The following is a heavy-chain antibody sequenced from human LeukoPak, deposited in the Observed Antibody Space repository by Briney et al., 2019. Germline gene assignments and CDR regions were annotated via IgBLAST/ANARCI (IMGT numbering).Heavy chain of an antibody. Sequence: GSLRLSCAASGFTFSSYAMHWVRQAPGKGLEYVSAISSNGGSTYYANSVKGRFTISRDNAKNSLYLQMNSLRAEDMALYYCAKGGGGRLIYYYYMDVWGKGTTVTVSS. J-gene: IGHJ6*03. CDR2: ISSNGGST. CDR1: GFTFSSYA. CDR3: AKGGGGRLIYYYYMDV. V-gene: IGHV3-64*01. D-gene: IGHD3-16*01.